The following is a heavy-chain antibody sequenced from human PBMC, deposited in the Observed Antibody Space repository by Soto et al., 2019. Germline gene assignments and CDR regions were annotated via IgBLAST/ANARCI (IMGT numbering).Heavy chain of an antibody. CDR1: GYSFTSHY. V-gene: IGHV1-46*01. D-gene: IGHD6-13*01. CDR3: ARDLNAAGTNY. Sequence: ASVKVSCKAIGYSFTSHYMHWVRQAPGQGLEWMGTISPSGDNTGYAQKLQGRVTMTTDTSTSTVYMELTSLRTEDTAVYYCARDLNAAGTNYWGQGTLVTVSS. J-gene: IGHJ4*02. CDR2: ISPSGDNT.